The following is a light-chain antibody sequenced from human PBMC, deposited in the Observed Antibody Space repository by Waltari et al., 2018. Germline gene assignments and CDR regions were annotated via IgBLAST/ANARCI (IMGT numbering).Light chain of an antibody. J-gene: IGKJ1*01. Sequence: EIVMTQSPATLSVSPGERATLSCRASQSVSSNLAWYQQKPGQAPRLLIYGASTRATGIPARFSGSGSGTEFTLTISSLQSEDFATYYCQQYNSYWTFGQGTKVEIK. CDR1: QSVSSN. CDR3: QQYNSYWT. V-gene: IGKV3-15*01. CDR2: GAS.